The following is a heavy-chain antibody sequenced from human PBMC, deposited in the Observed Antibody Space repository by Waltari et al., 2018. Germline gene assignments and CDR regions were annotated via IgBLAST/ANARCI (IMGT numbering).Heavy chain of an antibody. V-gene: IGHV3-30*18. D-gene: IGHD1-26*01. CDR1: GYPFNNYG. CDR2: ISSDGSGK. J-gene: IGHJ5*02. Sequence: QVEESGGGVVQPGGSVRPSCLASGYPFNNYGMHWVRQAPGKGLEWLAVISSDGSGKYYADSVKGRFTMSRDNSKNMVYLQMNSLRPEDTAVYYCAKAGGIYNYPLDPWGQGTLVTVSS. CDR3: AKAGGIYNYPLDP.